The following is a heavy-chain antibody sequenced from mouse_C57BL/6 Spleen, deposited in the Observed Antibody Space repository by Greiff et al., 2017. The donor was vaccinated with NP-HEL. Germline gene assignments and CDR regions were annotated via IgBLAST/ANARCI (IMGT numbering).Heavy chain of an antibody. CDR3: ARDLGYAMDY. D-gene: IGHD4-1*01. CDR2: ISYDGSN. V-gene: IGHV3-6*01. CDR1: GYSFTSGYY. J-gene: IGHJ4*01. Sequence: VQLKESGPGLVKPSQSLSLTCSVTGYSFTSGYYWNWIRQFPGNKLEWMGYISYDGSNNYNPSLKNRISITRDTSKNQFFLKLNSVTTEDTATYYCARDLGYAMDYWGQGTSVTVSS.